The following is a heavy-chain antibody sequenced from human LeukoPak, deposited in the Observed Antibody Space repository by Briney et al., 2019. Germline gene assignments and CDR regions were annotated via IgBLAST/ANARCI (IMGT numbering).Heavy chain of an antibody. CDR2: IYYSGTT. D-gene: IGHD6-19*01. Sequence: PSETLSLTCTVSGGSINSSSYYWGWIRQPPGKGLEWIGIIYYSGTTYYNPSLKSRVTISVDRSKNQFSLRLSSVTAADTAVYYCAIRTMVAGTNWFDPWGQGTLVTVSS. V-gene: IGHV4-39*01. CDR3: AIRTMVAGTNWFDP. CDR1: GGSINSSSYY. J-gene: IGHJ5*02.